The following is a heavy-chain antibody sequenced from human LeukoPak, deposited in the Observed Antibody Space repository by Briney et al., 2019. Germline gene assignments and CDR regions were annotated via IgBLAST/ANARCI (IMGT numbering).Heavy chain of an antibody. CDR2: ISGSGGST. J-gene: IGHJ5*02. V-gene: IGHV3-23*01. Sequence: GGSLRLSCAASGFTLSSYAMSWVRQAPGKGLEWVSTISGSGGSTYYADSVKGRFTISRDNSKNTLYLQMNSLRAEDTAVYYCARKYSSSWEPNWFDPWGQGTLVTVSS. D-gene: IGHD6-13*01. CDR1: GFTLSSYA. CDR3: ARKYSSSWEPNWFDP.